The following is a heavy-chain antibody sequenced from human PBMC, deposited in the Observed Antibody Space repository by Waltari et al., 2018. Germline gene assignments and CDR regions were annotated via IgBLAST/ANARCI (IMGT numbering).Heavy chain of an antibody. CDR1: GGSISSHY. CDR2: IYYSGST. J-gene: IGHJ6*03. Sequence: QVQLQESGPGLVKPSETLSLTCTVSGGSISSHYWSWIRQPPGKGLEWIRYIYYSGSTNYNPSLKSRVTISVDTSKNQFSLKLSSVTAADTAVYYCARSMYYGDYYMDVWGKGTTVTVSS. CDR3: ARSMYYGDYYMDV. V-gene: IGHV4-59*11. D-gene: IGHD4-17*01.